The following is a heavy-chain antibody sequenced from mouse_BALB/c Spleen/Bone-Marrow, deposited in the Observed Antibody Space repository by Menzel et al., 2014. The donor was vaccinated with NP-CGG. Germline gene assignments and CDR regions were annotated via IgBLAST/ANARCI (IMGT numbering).Heavy chain of an antibody. J-gene: IGHJ2*01. V-gene: IGHV5-9-1*01. Sequence: DVMLVESGGGLVKPGGSLKLSCAASGFTFSSYAMSWVRQTPEKRLEWVATISSGGSYTYYPDSVKGRFTISRDNAKNTLYLQMSRLRSEDTAMYYCARHYYGSSYSFDYGGQGTPLTVSS. CDR3: ARHYYGSSYSFDY. D-gene: IGHD1-1*01. CDR2: ISSGGSYT. CDR1: GFTFSSYA.